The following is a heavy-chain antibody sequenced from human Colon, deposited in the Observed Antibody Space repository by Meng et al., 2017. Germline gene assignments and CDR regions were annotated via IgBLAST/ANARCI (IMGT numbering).Heavy chain of an antibody. CDR1: GFTFTHAW. Sequence: GESLKISCAASGFTFTHAWMSWVRQAPGKGLEWVGRIKSKTSGGAIEYAAPVKGRFTISRDDSKNTLYLQMNSLKSVDTAVYYCKWEKQEYYGMDDWGQGTTVTVSS. V-gene: IGHV3-15*01. CDR2: IKSKTSGGAI. J-gene: IGHJ6*02. CDR3: KWEKQEYYGMDD. D-gene: IGHD1-26*01.